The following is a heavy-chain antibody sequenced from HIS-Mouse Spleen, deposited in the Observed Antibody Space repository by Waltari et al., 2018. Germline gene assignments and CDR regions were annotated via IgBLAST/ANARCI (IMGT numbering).Heavy chain of an antibody. J-gene: IGHJ2*01. CDR3: AREIPYSSSWYDWYFDL. Sequence: QLQLQESDPGLVKPSETLSLTCTVSGGSFSSSSYYWGWFRQPPGKGLEWIGSIYYSGSTYYNPSLKSRVTISVDTSKNQFSLKLSSVTAADTAVYYCAREIPYSSSWYDWYFDLWGRGTLVTVSS. V-gene: IGHV4-39*07. D-gene: IGHD6-13*01. CDR1: GGSFSSSSYY. CDR2: IYYSGST.